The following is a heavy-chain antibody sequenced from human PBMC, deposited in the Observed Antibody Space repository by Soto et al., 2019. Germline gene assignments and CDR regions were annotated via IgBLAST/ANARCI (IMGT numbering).Heavy chain of an antibody. D-gene: IGHD3-22*01. V-gene: IGHV1-2*02. CDR2: INPNSGGT. CDR1: GYTFTGYY. Sequence: ASVKVSCKASGYTFTGYYMYWVRQAPGQGLEWMGWINPNSGGTNYAQKFQGRVTMTRDTSISTAYTELSRLRSDDTAVYYCARLGASSYYDSSGSTSDYYGMDVWGQGTTVTVSS. J-gene: IGHJ6*02. CDR3: ARLGASSYYDSSGSTSDYYGMDV.